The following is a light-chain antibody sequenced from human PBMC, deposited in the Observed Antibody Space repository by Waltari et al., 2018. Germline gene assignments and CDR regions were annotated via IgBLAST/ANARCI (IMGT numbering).Light chain of an antibody. J-gene: IGKJ1*01. CDR2: GAS. CDR1: QSVSSN. V-gene: IGKV3-15*01. Sequence: EIVMTQSPATLSVSPGERATLSCRASQSVSSNLAWYQQKPGQAPRLLIYGASTMATGFPARFSGSGSGTEFTLTISSLQSEDFAVYYCQQYNNWPRTFGQGTKVEIK. CDR3: QQYNNWPRT.